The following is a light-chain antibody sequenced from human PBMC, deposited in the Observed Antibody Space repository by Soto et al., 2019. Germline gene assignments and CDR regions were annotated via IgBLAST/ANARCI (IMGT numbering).Light chain of an antibody. Sequence: EIVLTQSPGTLSLSPGERATLSCRASQSVTSSYLAWYQHKRGQAPRLLIYGASNRATGIPDRFSGSGSGTDFTLTISRLEPEDFAVYYYQQFGSSPPWTFGQGTKVEIK. CDR3: QQFGSSPPWT. J-gene: IGKJ1*01. V-gene: IGKV3-20*01. CDR1: QSVTSSY. CDR2: GAS.